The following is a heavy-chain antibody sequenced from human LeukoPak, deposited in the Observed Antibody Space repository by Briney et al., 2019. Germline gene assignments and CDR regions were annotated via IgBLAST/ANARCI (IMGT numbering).Heavy chain of an antibody. CDR1: GYTFTGYY. Sequence: ASVKVSCKASGYTFTGYYMHWVRQAPGQGLEWMGRINPNSGGTNYAQKFQGRVTMTTDTSTSTAYMELRSLRSDDTAVYYCAKQLARYYYYGMDVWGQGTTVTVSS. J-gene: IGHJ6*02. CDR2: INPNSGGT. V-gene: IGHV1-2*06. CDR3: AKQLARYYYYGMDV. D-gene: IGHD6-13*01.